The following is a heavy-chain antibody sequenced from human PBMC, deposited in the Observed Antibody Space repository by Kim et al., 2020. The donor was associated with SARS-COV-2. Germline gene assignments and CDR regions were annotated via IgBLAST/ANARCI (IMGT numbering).Heavy chain of an antibody. Sequence: VKGRFTISRDNSKNTLYLQMNSLRAEDTAVYYCARRKAYYDFWSGGAFDIWGQGTMVTVSS. CDR3: ARRKAYYDFWSGGAFDI. V-gene: IGHV3-30*07. J-gene: IGHJ3*02. D-gene: IGHD3-3*01.